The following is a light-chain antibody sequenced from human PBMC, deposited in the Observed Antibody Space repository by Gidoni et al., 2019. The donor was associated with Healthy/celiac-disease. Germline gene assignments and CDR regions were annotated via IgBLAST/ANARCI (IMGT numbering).Light chain of an antibody. J-gene: IGKJ2*01. CDR3: QQYNNWPSYT. CDR2: GAS. V-gene: IGKV3-15*01. Sequence: EIVMTQSPATLSVSPGERATLSCRASQSVSSNLAWYQQKPGQAPRLLIYGASTRATGIPARFSCSGSGTEFTLTISSLQSEDFAVSSCQQYNNWPSYTFGQGTKLEIK. CDR1: QSVSSN.